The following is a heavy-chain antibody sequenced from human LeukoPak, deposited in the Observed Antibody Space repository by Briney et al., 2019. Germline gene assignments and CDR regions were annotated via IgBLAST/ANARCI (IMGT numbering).Heavy chain of an antibody. CDR1: GFTLSSYA. Sequence: GGSLRLFCAASGFTLSSYAMSWVRQAPGKGLEWVSAISGSGGSTYYADSVKGRFTISRDNSKNTLYLQMNSLRAEDTAVYYCAKDARVVVTAIPPPRIDYWGQGTLVTVSS. CDR3: AKDARVVVTAIPPPRIDY. J-gene: IGHJ4*02. D-gene: IGHD2-21*02. V-gene: IGHV3-23*01. CDR2: ISGSGGST.